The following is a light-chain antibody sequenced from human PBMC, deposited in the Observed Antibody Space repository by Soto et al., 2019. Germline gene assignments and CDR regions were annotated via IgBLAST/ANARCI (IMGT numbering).Light chain of an antibody. J-gene: IGKJ2*01. V-gene: IGKV1-39*01. CDR1: QSISSS. CDR3: QQSYSTPYT. CDR2: AAS. Sequence: DIQMTQSPSSLSASVGGRVTITCRASQSISSSLNWYQRKPGKAPNLLIYAASTLQGGVPSRFSGSGSGTDFSLTISSLQREDFAVYYCQQSYSTPYTIGQGTTLEIK.